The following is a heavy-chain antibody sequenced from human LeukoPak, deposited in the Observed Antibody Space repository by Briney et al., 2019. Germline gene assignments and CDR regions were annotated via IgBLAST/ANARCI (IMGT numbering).Heavy chain of an antibody. Sequence: ASVKVSCKASGYTFANYFMHWVRQAPGQGLEWMGIINPRGGSTGYAQKFQGRITMTTDMSTRTVYMELSSLESEDTAVYYCARRDCVGDCYSNWFDPWGQGTLVTVSS. CDR3: ARRDCVGDCYSNWFDP. V-gene: IGHV1-46*01. D-gene: IGHD2-21*02. CDR2: INPRGGST. J-gene: IGHJ5*02. CDR1: GYTFANYF.